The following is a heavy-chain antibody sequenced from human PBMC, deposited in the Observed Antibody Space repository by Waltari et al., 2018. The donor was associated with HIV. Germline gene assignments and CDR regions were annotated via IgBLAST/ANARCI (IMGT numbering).Heavy chain of an antibody. CDR2: ISSRSTYI. Sequence: EVQLVESGGGLVKPGGSLSLSCAASGFTFSDYTINWVRQAPETGLEWVSSISSRSTYIYYADSVKGRFTISRDNAKNSVFLQMHSLRAEDTAIYYCARDSSTDPYNKNIRGYYYYFGMDVWGQGTTVVVSS. CDR1: GFTFSDYT. CDR3: ARDSSTDPYNKNIRGYYYYFGMDV. D-gene: IGHD3-10*01. J-gene: IGHJ6*02. V-gene: IGHV3-21*02.